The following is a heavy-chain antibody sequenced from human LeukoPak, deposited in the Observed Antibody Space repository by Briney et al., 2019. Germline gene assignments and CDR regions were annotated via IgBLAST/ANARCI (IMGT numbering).Heavy chain of an antibody. Sequence: GVSLRLSCAASGFTFSSYAMSWVRQDPGKGLEWVSAISGSGGSTYYADSVKGRFTISRDSSKNTLYLQMNSLRAEDTAVYYCAKDKEDYGDYGDFDYWGQGTLVTVSS. CDR3: AKDKEDYGDYGDFDY. CDR2: ISGSGGST. D-gene: IGHD4-17*01. J-gene: IGHJ4*02. V-gene: IGHV3-23*01. CDR1: GFTFSSYA.